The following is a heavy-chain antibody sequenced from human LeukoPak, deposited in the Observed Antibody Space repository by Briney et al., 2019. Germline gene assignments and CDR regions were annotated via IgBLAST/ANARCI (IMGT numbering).Heavy chain of an antibody. CDR2: MNPNSGTT. CDR1: GYTFTSYD. J-gene: IGHJ3*02. D-gene: IGHD1-26*01. V-gene: IGHV1-8*03. CDR3: ARDFVVGATRAYDAFDI. Sequence: PGASVKVSCKASGYTFTSYDINWVRQATGQGLEWMGWMNPNSGTTGYAQKFQGRVTITRNTSISTAYMELSSPRSDDTAVYYCARDFVVGATRAYDAFDIWGQGTMVTVSS.